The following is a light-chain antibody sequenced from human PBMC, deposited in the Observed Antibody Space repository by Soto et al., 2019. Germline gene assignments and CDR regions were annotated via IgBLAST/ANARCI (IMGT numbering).Light chain of an antibody. J-gene: IGKJ1*01. Sequence: DIQMTHSPSSLSASVGDRVTITCRASQSISSYLNWYQQKPGKAPNLLIYAASSLQSGVPSRFSGSGSGTDFTLTISSLQPEDFATYSCQQSYSTLTWTVGQGTKVEIK. CDR3: QQSYSTLTWT. CDR1: QSISSY. CDR2: AAS. V-gene: IGKV1-39*01.